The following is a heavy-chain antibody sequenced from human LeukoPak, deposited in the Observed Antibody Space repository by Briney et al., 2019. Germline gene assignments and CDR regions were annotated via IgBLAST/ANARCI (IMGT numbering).Heavy chain of an antibody. Sequence: GGSLRLSCAASGFTFSSYGMSWVRQAPGKGLEWVSAISGSGGSKYYADSVKGRFTISRDNSKNKLYLQMNSLRAEDTAVYYCAKDWEWELFIFDYWGQGTLVTVSS. CDR1: GFTFSSYG. V-gene: IGHV3-23*01. D-gene: IGHD1-26*01. CDR3: AKDWEWELFIFDY. CDR2: ISGSGGSK. J-gene: IGHJ4*02.